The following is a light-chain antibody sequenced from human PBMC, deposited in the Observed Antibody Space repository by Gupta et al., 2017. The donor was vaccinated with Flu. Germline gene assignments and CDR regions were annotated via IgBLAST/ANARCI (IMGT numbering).Light chain of an antibody. Sequence: NIGAGYDVHWYQHLPGAAPKLLIYGNINRPSGVPDRFSGSKSGTEASLAITGLQAEDEGDYYCHTYDSTLSGLYVFGTGTKVSVL. J-gene: IGLJ1*01. CDR1: NIGAGYD. CDR3: HTYDSTLSGLYV. CDR2: GNI. V-gene: IGLV1-40*01.